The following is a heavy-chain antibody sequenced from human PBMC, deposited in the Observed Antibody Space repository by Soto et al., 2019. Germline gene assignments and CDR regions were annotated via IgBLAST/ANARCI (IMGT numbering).Heavy chain of an antibody. Sequence: GGSLRLSCAASGFTFSSYGMHWVRQAPGKGLEWVAVIWYDGSNKYYADSVKGRFTISRDNSKNTLYLQMNSLRAEDTAVYYCARDWGAPNYYCNMDVWGKATTVTVAS. CDR2: IWYDGSNK. J-gene: IGHJ6*03. CDR1: GFTFSSYG. CDR3: ARDWGAPNYYCNMDV. V-gene: IGHV3-33*01. D-gene: IGHD3-16*01.